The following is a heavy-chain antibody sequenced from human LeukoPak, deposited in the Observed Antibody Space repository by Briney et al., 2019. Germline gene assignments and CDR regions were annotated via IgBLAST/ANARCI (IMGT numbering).Heavy chain of an antibody. V-gene: IGHV3-9*01. Sequence: GGSLRLSCAASGFTFDDYAMHWVRQAPGKGLEWVSGISWNSGSIGYADSVKSRFTISRDNAKNSLYLQMNSLRAEDTALYYCAKERSSSFDYWGQGTLVTVSS. CDR2: ISWNSGSI. J-gene: IGHJ4*02. CDR3: AKERSSSFDY. D-gene: IGHD6-6*01. CDR1: GFTFDDYA.